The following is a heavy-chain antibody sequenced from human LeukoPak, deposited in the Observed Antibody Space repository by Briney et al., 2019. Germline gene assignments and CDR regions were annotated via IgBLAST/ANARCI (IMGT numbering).Heavy chain of an antibody. V-gene: IGHV3-23*01. CDR3: AKGLTTRERDAFDI. J-gene: IGHJ3*02. Sequence: GGSLRLSCAASGFAFNTYAMSWVRQAPGKGLEWVSSISGSGGSTNYADSVRGRFSISRDNSKNTLYLQMNSLRAEDTAVYYCAKGLTTRERDAFDIWGQGTMVTVSS. CDR1: GFAFNTYA. CDR2: ISGSGGST. D-gene: IGHD1-1*01.